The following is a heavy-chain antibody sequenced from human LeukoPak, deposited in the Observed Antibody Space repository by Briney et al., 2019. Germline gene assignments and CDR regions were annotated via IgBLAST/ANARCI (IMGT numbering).Heavy chain of an antibody. D-gene: IGHD2-21*01. Sequence: GASVKISCKASGYTFTSYDINWVRQATGQGLEWMGWMNPNSGNTGYTHKFQGRVTITRNTSISTAYMELSSMRSEDTAVYYCASSRTNYCGGDCPYDAFDIWGQGTMVTVSS. CDR1: GYTFTSYD. CDR3: ASSRTNYCGGDCPYDAFDI. CDR2: MNPNSGNT. J-gene: IGHJ3*02. V-gene: IGHV1-8*03.